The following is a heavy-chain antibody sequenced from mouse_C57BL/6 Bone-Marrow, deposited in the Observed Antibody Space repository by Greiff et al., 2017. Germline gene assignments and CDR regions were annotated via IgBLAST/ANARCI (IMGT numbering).Heavy chain of an antibody. J-gene: IGHJ4*01. CDR2: IYPGSGST. CDR1: GYTFTSYW. Sequence: QVQLQQSGAELVKPGASVKMSCKASGYTFTSYWITWVKQRPGQGLEWIGDIYPGSGSTNYNEKFKSKATLTVDTSSSTAYMQLSSLTSEDSAVYYCARHGTRYYAMDYWGQGTSVTVSS. V-gene: IGHV1-55*01. D-gene: IGHD1-2*01. CDR3: ARHGTRYYAMDY.